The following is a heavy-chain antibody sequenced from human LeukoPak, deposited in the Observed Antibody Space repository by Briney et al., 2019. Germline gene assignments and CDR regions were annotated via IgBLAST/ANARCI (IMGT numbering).Heavy chain of an antibody. CDR1: GGSITKYY. Sequence: SETLSLTCTVSGGSITKYYWTWIRQPPGKGLEWIGDIHSSGSANYNPSLAGRVTMSPDASKNQFSLKLSSVTAADTAVYYCARGHFISGWFDPWGQGTLVTVSS. D-gene: IGHD2/OR15-2a*01. CDR3: ARGHFISGWFDP. CDR2: IHSSGSA. J-gene: IGHJ5*02. V-gene: IGHV4-59*12.